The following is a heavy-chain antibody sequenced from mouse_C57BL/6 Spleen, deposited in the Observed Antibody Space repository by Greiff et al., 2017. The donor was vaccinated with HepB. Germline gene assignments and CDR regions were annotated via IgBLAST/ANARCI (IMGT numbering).Heavy chain of an antibody. Sequence: QVQLKQSGAELVKPGASVKISCKASGYAFSSYWMNWVKQRPGKGLEWIGQIYPGDGDTNYNGKFKGKATLTADKSSSTAYMQLSSLTSEDSAVYFCASHYSNYEAWFAYWGQGTLVTVSA. CDR2: IYPGDGDT. V-gene: IGHV1-80*01. CDR3: ASHYSNYEAWFAY. D-gene: IGHD2-5*01. CDR1: GYAFSSYW. J-gene: IGHJ3*01.